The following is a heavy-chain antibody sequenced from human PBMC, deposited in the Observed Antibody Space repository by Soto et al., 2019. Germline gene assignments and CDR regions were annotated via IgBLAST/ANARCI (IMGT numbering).Heavy chain of an antibody. CDR2: SGIGGNT. CDR3: AKVGGPSSRRYVDV. D-gene: IGHD2-15*01. V-gene: IGHV3-23*01. J-gene: IGHJ6*04. Sequence: HPGGSLRLSCAAPGFTFSNYAMRWIRQAPGQGLEWVSSSGIGGNTYYADSVKGRFTISRDNSNSTLYLQMNGLRVEDTALYFCAKVGGPSSRRYVDVWGKGTTVTVSS. CDR1: GFTFSNYA.